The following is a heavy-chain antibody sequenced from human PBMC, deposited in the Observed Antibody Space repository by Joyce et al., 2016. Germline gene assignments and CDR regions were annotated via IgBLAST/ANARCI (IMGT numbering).Heavy chain of an antibody. CDR3: ARGKAFDV. J-gene: IGHJ3*01. CDR2: IKKDGSAG. Sequence: EVQLVESGGGLVQPGGSLRLSYAASGFTFSGTSMSWLRRAPVGRLEWVANIKKDGSAGYYLESVRGRFTVSRDNARSLVHLQMVSLRVEDTALYYCARGKAFDVWGQGTMVTVSS. CDR1: GFTFSGTS. V-gene: IGHV3-7*01.